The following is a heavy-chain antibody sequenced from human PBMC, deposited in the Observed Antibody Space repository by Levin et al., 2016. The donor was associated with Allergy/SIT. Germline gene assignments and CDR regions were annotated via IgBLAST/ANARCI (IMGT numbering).Heavy chain of an antibody. CDR1: GFTFSDHY. D-gene: IGHD4-11*01. J-gene: IGHJ6*03. Sequence: LSLTCAASGFTFSDHYMDWVRQAPGKGLEWVGRTRNKANSYTTEYAASVKGRFTISRDDSKNSLYLQMNSLKTEDTAVYYCARGPVTKKYYYYYMDVWGKGTTVTVSS. CDR2: TRNKANSYTT. V-gene: IGHV3-72*01. CDR3: ARGPVTKKYYYYYMDV.